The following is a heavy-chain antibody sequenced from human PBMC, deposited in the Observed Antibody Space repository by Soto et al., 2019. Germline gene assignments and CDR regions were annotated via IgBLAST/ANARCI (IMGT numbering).Heavy chain of an antibody. Sequence: GASVKVSCKASGGTFSSYAISWVRQAPGQGLEWMGGIIPIFGTANYAQKFQGRVTITADESTSTAYMELSSLRSEDTAVYYFAREPAPDFWSGYYDYWGQGTLVTVSS. J-gene: IGHJ4*02. V-gene: IGHV1-69*13. CDR2: IIPIFGTA. CDR1: GGTFSSYA. CDR3: AREPAPDFWSGYYDY. D-gene: IGHD3-3*01.